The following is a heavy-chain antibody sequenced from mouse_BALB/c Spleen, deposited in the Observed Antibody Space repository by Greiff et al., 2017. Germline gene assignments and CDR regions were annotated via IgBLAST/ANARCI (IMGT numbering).Heavy chain of an antibody. V-gene: IGHV5-17*02. CDR2: ISSGSSTI. CDR3: ARSGGDGYYVWFAY. D-gene: IGHD2-3*01. Sequence: EVQLQESGGGLVQPGGSRKLSCAASGFTFSSFGMHWVRQAPEKGLEWVAYISSGSSTIYYADTVKGRFTISRDNPKNTLFLQMTSLRSEDTAMYYCARSGGDGYYVWFAYWGQGTLVTVSA. J-gene: IGHJ3*01. CDR1: GFTFSSFG.